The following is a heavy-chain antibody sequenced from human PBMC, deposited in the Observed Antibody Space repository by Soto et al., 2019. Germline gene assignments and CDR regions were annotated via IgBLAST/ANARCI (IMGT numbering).Heavy chain of an antibody. Sequence: QVQLVQSGAEVKKPGSSVKVSCKASGGTFSRYSFTWVRQAPGHGLEWMGRIIPVFGIASYAQKFQGRVTITADKSTSTAYMELSSLRAEDTAVYYCAREDRDRETGLVPAAIDGMDVWGQGTTFTVSS. D-gene: IGHD2-2*01. CDR2: IIPVFGIA. V-gene: IGHV1-69*02. J-gene: IGHJ6*02. CDR1: GGTFSRYS. CDR3: AREDRDRETGLVPAAIDGMDV.